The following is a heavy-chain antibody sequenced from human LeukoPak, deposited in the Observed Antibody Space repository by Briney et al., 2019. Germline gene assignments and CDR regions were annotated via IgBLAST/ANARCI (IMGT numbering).Heavy chain of an antibody. V-gene: IGHV3-21*01. D-gene: IGHD1-7*01. J-gene: IGHJ5*02. Sequence: GGSLRLSCAVSGFTFCTYSMNWVRQAPGKGLEWVSSIGSFTSASYLDYAASVKGRFTISRDNAKNSLYLQMNSLRTEDTAVYHCARGGWGTMAAGSWFDPWGQGTLVTVSS. CDR2: IGSFTSASYL. CDR3: ARGGWGTMAAGSWFDP. CDR1: GFTFCTYS.